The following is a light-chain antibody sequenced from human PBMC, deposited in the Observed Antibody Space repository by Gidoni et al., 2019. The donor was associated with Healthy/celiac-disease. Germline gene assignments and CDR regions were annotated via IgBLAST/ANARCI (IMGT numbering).Light chain of an antibody. CDR1: PSISSW. CDR3: QQYNSYSFT. J-gene: IGKJ3*01. CDR2: KAS. V-gene: IGKV1-5*03. Sequence: DIQMTQSPSTLSASVGDRVTITCRASPSISSWLAWYQQKPGKAPKLLIYKASSLESGVPSRFSGSGSGTEFTLTISSLQPDDFATYYCQQYNSYSFTFXPXTKVDIK.